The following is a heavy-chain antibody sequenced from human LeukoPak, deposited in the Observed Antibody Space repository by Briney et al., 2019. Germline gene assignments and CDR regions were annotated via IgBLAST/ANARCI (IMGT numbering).Heavy chain of an antibody. Sequence: ASVKVSCKASGRTFTSYYMHWVRQAPGQGLEWMGVIYPSGGSTSYAQKFQGRVTMTRDTSTSTVYMELSSLRSEDTAVYYCASSSGGSYEDWFDPWGQGTLVTVSS. V-gene: IGHV1-46*01. D-gene: IGHD1-26*01. CDR3: ASSSGGSYEDWFDP. J-gene: IGHJ5*02. CDR2: IYPSGGST. CDR1: GRTFTSYY.